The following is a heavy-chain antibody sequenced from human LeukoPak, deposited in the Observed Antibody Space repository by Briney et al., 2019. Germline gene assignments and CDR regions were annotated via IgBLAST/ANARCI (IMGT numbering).Heavy chain of an antibody. CDR3: ARGPSGYHNT. V-gene: IGHV1-46*01. D-gene: IGHD5-12*01. Sequence: ASVKVSCKASGYTFTSYDINWVRHAPGQGLEWMGIINPSGGSTSYAKKFQGRVTMTRDMSTSTEYMELSSLRSEDTAVYYCARGPSGYHNTGGQGTLVTVSS. CDR1: GYTFTSYD. CDR2: INPSGGST. J-gene: IGHJ4*02.